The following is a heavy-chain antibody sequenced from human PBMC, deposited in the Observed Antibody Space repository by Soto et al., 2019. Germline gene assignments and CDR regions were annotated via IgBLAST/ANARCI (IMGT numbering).Heavy chain of an antibody. V-gene: IGHV3-33*01. J-gene: IGHJ4*02. D-gene: IGHD2-15*01. CDR1: GFTFRDYG. CDR2: IYYDGSGS. Sequence: QVQLVESGGGVVQPGGSLRLSCEASGFTFRDYGFHWVRQAPGKGLEWVAVIYYDGSGSDYEDSVRGRFIFSRDISTNTLYLQINSLRAEDTAVYYCVRDDCSGGTCYGGYWGQGTLVTVSS. CDR3: VRDDCSGGTCYGGY.